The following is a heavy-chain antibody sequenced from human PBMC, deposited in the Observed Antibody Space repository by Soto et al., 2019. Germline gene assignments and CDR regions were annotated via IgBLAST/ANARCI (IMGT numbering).Heavy chain of an antibody. Sequence: QVQLVQSGAEVKKPGASVKVSCKASGYTFTSYGISWVRQAPGQGLEWMGWISAYNGNTNYAQKLQGRVTMTTDTSTSTADMELRSLRSDDTAVYYCARDGAIYCSSTSCYTPYYYGMDVWGQGTTVTVSS. CDR3: ARDGAIYCSSTSCYTPYYYGMDV. J-gene: IGHJ6*02. CDR1: GYTFTSYG. D-gene: IGHD2-2*02. CDR2: ISAYNGNT. V-gene: IGHV1-18*01.